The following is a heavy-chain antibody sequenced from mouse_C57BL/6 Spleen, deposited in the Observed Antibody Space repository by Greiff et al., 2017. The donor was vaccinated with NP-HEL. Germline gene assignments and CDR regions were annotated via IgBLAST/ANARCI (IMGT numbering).Heavy chain of an antibody. CDR2: ISDGGSYT. CDR3: ARDKGGGTGFAY. Sequence: EVKLVESGGGLVKPGGSLKLSCAASGFTFSSYAMSWVRQTPEKRLEWVATISDGGSYTYYPDNVKGRFTISRDNAKNNLYLQMSHLKSEDTAMYYCARDKGGGTGFAYWGQGTLVTVSA. D-gene: IGHD3-3*01. J-gene: IGHJ3*01. V-gene: IGHV5-4*01. CDR1: GFTFSSYA.